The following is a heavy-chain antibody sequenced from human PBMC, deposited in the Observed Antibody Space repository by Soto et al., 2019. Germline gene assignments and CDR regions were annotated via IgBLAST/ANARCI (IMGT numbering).Heavy chain of an antibody. V-gene: IGHV3-33*01. CDR3: ARSGDYDYFYAMDV. D-gene: IGHD4-17*01. J-gene: IGHJ6*02. Sequence: GGSLRLSCAASGFTFSSYGMHWVRLAPGKGPEWVAVIWYDGSNEYYGDSVKGRFTISRDNSKDTLYLQMNSLRAEDTAVYYCARSGDYDYFYAMDVWGQGTTVTVSS. CDR1: GFTFSSYG. CDR2: IWYDGSNE.